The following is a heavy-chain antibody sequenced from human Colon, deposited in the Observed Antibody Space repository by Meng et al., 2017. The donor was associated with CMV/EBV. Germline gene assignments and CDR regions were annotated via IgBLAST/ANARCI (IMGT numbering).Heavy chain of an antibody. CDR2: TTVSGDST. D-gene: IGHD1-26*01. V-gene: IGHV3-23*01. CDR3: TKGRGLLASASNY. Sequence: CAAAGCSCRNYAMSWVRQAPGKGLEWVSSTTVSGDSTYYADSVKGRFTISRDNSKNTLYLQMNSLRAEDTAIYYCTKGRGLLASASNYWGQGTLVTVSS. CDR1: GCSCRNYA. J-gene: IGHJ4*02.